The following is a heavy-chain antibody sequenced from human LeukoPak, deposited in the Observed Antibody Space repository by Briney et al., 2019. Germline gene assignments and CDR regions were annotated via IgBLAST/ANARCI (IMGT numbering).Heavy chain of an antibody. D-gene: IGHD3-3*01. CDR2: INPNSGGT. J-gene: IGHJ6*03. V-gene: IGHV1-2*02. CDR3: AKLTRGYYDFWSGPNYYYMDV. CDR1: GYTFTGYY. Sequence: ASVKVSCKASGYTFTGYYMHWVRQAPGQGLEWMGWINPNSGGTNYAQKFQGRVTMTRDTSISTAYMELSRLRSDDTAVYYCAKLTRGYYDFWSGPNYYYMDVWGKGTTVTVSS.